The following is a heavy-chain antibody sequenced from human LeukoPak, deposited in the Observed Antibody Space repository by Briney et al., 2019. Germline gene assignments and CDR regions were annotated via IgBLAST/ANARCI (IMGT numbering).Heavy chain of an antibody. J-gene: IGHJ4*02. Sequence: GESLKISCKGSAYSFSSYWIAWVRQMPGKGLELMGIIYPDDSDTRYSPSFQGQVTISADKSVSTAYLQWSSLKASDTAMYYCARATTGTRTIDYWGQGTLVTVPS. D-gene: IGHD1-7*01. V-gene: IGHV5-51*01. CDR2: IYPDDSDT. CDR3: ARATTGTRTIDY. CDR1: AYSFSSYW.